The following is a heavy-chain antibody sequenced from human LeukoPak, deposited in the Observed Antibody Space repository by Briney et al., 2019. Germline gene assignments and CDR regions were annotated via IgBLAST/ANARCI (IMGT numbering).Heavy chain of an antibody. CDR3: ARGYGSGTNGGFDP. CDR1: GFTFRSYE. V-gene: IGHV3-48*03. D-gene: IGHD3-10*01. Sequence: GGSLRLSCAASGFTFRSYEMHWVRQAPGKGLEWVSYISSSGSTVYYADSVKGRFTISRDNAKNSLYLQMNSLRAEDTAVYYCARGYGSGTNGGFDPWGQGTLVTVSS. CDR2: ISSSGSTV. J-gene: IGHJ5*02.